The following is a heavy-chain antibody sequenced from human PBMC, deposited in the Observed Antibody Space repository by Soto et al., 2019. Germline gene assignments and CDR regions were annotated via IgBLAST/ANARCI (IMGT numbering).Heavy chain of an antibody. CDR1: GFTFSSYA. D-gene: IGHD2-2*02. V-gene: IGHV3-23*01. CDR3: TLSLNIVVVPAAIWPYGMDV. J-gene: IGHJ6*02. Sequence: GGSLRLSCAASGFTFSSYAMSWVRQAPGKGLEWVSAISGSGGSTYYADSVKGRFTISRDNSKNTLYLQMNTLRAEDTAVYYCTLSLNIVVVPAAIWPYGMDVWGQGTTVTVSS. CDR2: ISGSGGST.